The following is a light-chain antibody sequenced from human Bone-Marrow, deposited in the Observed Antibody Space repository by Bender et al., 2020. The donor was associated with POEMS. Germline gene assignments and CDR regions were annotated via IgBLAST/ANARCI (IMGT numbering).Light chain of an antibody. CDR1: NSDVGSYNL. CDR3: SSDSTSTTLL. V-gene: IGLV2-14*02. Sequence: QSALTQPASVSGSPGQSITISCTGTNSDVGSYNLVSWYQQHPGKAPKLMIYDVTERPSGVSDRFSGSKSGNTASLTISGLQAEDEADYFCSSDSTSTTLLFGGGTKVTVL. CDR2: DVT. J-gene: IGLJ2*01.